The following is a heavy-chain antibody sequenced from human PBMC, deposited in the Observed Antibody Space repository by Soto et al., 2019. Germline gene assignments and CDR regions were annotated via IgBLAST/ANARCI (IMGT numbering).Heavy chain of an antibody. J-gene: IGHJ4*02. Sequence: SVKVSSKASGGTFSSYAISWVRQAPGQGLEWMGGIIPIFGTANYAQKFQGRVTITADESTSTAYMELSSLRSEDTAVYYCARDPAGRGPFDYWGQGTLVTVSS. V-gene: IGHV1-69*13. CDR2: IIPIFGTA. D-gene: IGHD3-10*01. CDR1: GGTFSSYA. CDR3: ARDPAGRGPFDY.